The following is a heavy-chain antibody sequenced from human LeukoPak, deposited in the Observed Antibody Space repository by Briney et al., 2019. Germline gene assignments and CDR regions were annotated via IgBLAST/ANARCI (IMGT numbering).Heavy chain of an antibody. CDR2: IYYSGST. D-gene: IGHD3-22*01. CDR3: ARGKTYYDISKDAFDI. V-gene: IGHV4-39*07. CDR1: GDSIRSSSYY. J-gene: IGHJ3*02. Sequence: SETLSLTCTVSGDSIRSSSYYWGWIRQPPGKGLEWIGSIYYSGSTNYNPSLESRVTISVDTSKNQFSLKLSSVTAADTAVYYCARGKTYYDISKDAFDIWGQGTMVTVSS.